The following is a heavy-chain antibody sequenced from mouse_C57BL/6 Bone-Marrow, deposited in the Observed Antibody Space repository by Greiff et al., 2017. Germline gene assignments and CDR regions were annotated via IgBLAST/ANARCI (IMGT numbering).Heavy chain of an antibody. J-gene: IGHJ4*01. CDR3: ARLSTAYAMDY. CDR2: INPSTGGT. V-gene: IGHV1-42*01. Sequence: EVKLVESGPELVKPGASVKISCKASGYSFTGYYMNWVKQSPEKSLEWIGEINPSTGGTTYNQKFKAKATLTVDKSSSTAYMQLKSLTSEDSAVYYCARLSTAYAMDYWGQGTSVTVSS. CDR1: GYSFTGYY. D-gene: IGHD1-2*01.